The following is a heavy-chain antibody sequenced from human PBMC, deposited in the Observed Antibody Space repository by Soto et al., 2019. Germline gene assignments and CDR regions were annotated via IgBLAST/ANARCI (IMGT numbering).Heavy chain of an antibody. CDR1: GYTFTSYD. V-gene: IGHV1-8*01. Sequence: ASVKVSCKASGYTFTSYDINWVRQATGQGLEWMGWMNPNSGNTGYAQKFQGRVTMTRDTSTSTVYVELSSLRSEDTAVYYCARDMEGGDSSSWSYFDYWGQGTLVTVSS. CDR3: ARDMEGGDSSSWSYFDY. D-gene: IGHD6-13*01. J-gene: IGHJ4*02. CDR2: MNPNSGNT.